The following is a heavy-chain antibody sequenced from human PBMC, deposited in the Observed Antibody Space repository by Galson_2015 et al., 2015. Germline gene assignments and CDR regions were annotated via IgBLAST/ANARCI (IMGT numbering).Heavy chain of an antibody. CDR3: ARGAAQGCSSGACSLDF. D-gene: IGHD2-15*01. CDR2: INPNSGGT. J-gene: IGHJ4*02. V-gene: IGHV1-2*04. Sequence: SVKVSCKASGYTFTSYYIHWVRQAPGQGPEWMGWINPNSGGTTFAQRFQVSVTMTRDTSINTVFMEMRRLRRDDTAIYYCARGAAQGCSSGACSLDFWGPGTLVTVSS. CDR1: GYTFTSYY.